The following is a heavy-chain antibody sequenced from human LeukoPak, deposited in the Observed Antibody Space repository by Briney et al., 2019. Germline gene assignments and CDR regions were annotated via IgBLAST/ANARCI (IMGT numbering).Heavy chain of an antibody. J-gene: IGHJ4*02. V-gene: IGHV3-7*01. D-gene: IGHD3-22*01. CDR1: GFPFSSYW. CDR2: IKQDGSKK. CDR3: ATTDNHDSRGLRWYY. Sequence: GGSLRLSCVASGFPFSSYWMTWVRQAPGKGLEWVANIKQDGSKKSYVDSVKGRFTISRDNAKNSLYLQMNSLRAEDTAVYYCATTDNHDSRGLRWYYWGQGTLVTVSS.